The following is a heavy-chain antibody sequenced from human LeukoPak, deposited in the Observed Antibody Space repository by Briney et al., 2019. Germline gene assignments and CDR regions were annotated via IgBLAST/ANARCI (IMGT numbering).Heavy chain of an antibody. V-gene: IGHV3-30*18. CDR1: GFTFSSYG. CDR2: ISYGGSNK. Sequence: GGSLRLSCAASGFTFSSYGMHWVRQAPGKGLEWVAVISYGGSNKYYADSVKGRFTISRDNSKNTLYLQMNSLRAEDTAVYYCAKLSSHDAFDIWGQGTMVTVSS. CDR3: AKLSSHDAFDI. J-gene: IGHJ3*02. D-gene: IGHD6-13*01.